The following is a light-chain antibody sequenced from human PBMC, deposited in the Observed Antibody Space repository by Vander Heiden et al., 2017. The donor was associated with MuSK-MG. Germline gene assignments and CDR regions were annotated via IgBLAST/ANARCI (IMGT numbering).Light chain of an antibody. CDR2: YDS. V-gene: IGLV3-21*04. Sequence: SYVLTPPPSVSVAPGKTARITCGGNNIGSKSVNWYQQKTGQAPVLVIYYDSDRSSGIPERFSGSNSGNTATLTISRVEAGDEADYYCQVGDRSSDHVVFGGGTKQTVL. CDR1: NIGSKS. CDR3: QVGDRSSDHVV. J-gene: IGLJ2*01.